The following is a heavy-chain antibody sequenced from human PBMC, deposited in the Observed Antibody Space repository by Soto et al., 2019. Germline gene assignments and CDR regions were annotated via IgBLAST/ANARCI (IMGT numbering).Heavy chain of an antibody. CDR1: GGSISSYY. Sequence: SETLSLTCTVSGGSISSYYWSWIRQPPGKGLEWIGYIYYSGSTNYNPSLKSRVTISVDTSKSQFSLKLSSVTAADTALYYCTSAMYDLGPTHWGQGTLVTVSS. CDR2: IYYSGST. J-gene: IGHJ4*02. CDR3: TSAMYDLGPTH. V-gene: IGHV4-59*08. D-gene: IGHD2-2*01.